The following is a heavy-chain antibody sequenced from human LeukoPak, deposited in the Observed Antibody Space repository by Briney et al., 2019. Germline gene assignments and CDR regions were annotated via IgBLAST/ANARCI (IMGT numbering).Heavy chain of an antibody. V-gene: IGHV4-61*02. J-gene: IGHJ3*02. Sequence: PSETLSLTCTVSGGSISSGSYYWSWIRQPAGKGLEWIGRIYTSGSTNYNPSLKSRVTISLDTSKNQFSLNLSSVTAADTAVYYCARPYTSGYRGAFDIWGQGTMVTVSS. CDR2: IYTSGST. CDR3: ARPYTSGYRGAFDI. CDR1: GGSISSGSYY. D-gene: IGHD6-19*01.